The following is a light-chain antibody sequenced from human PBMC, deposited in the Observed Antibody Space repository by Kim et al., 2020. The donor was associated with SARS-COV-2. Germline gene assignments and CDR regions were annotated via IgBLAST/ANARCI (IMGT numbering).Light chain of an antibody. CDR1: KLGDKY. CDR3: QAWDSTEV. J-gene: IGLJ2*01. V-gene: IGLV3-1*01. CDR2: QDS. Sequence: SYELTQPPSVSVSPGQTASITCSGDKLGDKYACWYQQKPGQSPVMLIYQDSKRPSGIPERFSGSNSGNTATLTISGTQAMDEADYYCQAWDSTEVFGGGT.